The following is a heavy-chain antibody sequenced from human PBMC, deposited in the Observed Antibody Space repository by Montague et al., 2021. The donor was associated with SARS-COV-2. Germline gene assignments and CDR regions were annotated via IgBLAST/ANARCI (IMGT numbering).Heavy chain of an antibody. V-gene: IGHV4-4*07. CDR1: GDSRTPDGDSIGGYF. Sequence: SETLSLTCSVSGDSRTPDGDSIGGYFWVWVRQPAGKGLEWIGRIYANGNFDYNPSLNSRVSMSMDTSRQEFSMRLISVTAADTAVYYCARDAYYFGPGREYHGAFDPRGQGILVTVSS. D-gene: IGHD2/OR15-2a*01. CDR3: ARDAYYFGPGREYHGAFDP. J-gene: IGHJ5*02. CDR2: IYANGNF.